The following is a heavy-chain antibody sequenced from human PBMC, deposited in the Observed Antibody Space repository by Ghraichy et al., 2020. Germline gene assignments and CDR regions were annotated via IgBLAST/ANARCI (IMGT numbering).Heavy chain of an antibody. CDR3: ARDSRYDILTGYPNWFDP. D-gene: IGHD3-9*01. Sequence: LSLTCAASGFTFSSYAMHWVRQAPGKGLEWVTVISYDGSNKYYADSVKGRFTISRDNSKNTLYLQMNSLRAEDTAVYYCARDSRYDILTGYPNWFDPWGQGTLVTVSS. CDR2: ISYDGSNK. V-gene: IGHV3-30*04. CDR1: GFTFSSYA. J-gene: IGHJ5*02.